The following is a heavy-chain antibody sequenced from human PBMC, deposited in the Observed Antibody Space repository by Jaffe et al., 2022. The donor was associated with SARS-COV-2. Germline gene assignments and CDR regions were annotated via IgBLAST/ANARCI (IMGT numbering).Heavy chain of an antibody. V-gene: IGHV3-23*01. J-gene: IGHJ3*02. Sequence: EVQLLESGGGLVQPGGSLRLSCAASGFTFSSYAMSWVRQAPGKGLEWVSAISGSGGSTYYADSVKGRFTISRDNSKNTLYLQMNSLRAEDTAVYYCAEISPREYCGGDCYSPGAFDIWGQGTMVTVSS. CDR2: ISGSGGST. D-gene: IGHD2-21*02. CDR3: AEISPREYCGGDCYSPGAFDI. CDR1: GFTFSSYA.